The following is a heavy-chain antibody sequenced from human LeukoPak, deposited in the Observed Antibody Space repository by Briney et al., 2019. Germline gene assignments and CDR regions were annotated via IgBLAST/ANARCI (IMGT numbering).Heavy chain of an antibody. Sequence: ASVKVSFKASGYTFTCYYMHWVRQAPGQGLEWMGWINPNSGGTNYAQRFQGRVTMTRDTSISTAYMELSRLRSDDTAVYYCARDPNLSSGYYYTVEWFDPWGQGTLVTVSS. CDR2: INPNSGGT. CDR3: ARDPNLSSGYYYTVEWFDP. V-gene: IGHV1-2*02. CDR1: GYTFTCYY. D-gene: IGHD3-22*01. J-gene: IGHJ5*02.